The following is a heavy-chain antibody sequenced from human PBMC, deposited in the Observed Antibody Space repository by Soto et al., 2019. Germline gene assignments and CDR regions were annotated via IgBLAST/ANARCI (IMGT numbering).Heavy chain of an antibody. J-gene: IGHJ5*02. CDR3: AREGYCTNRVCYEWFDP. CDR2: IISSGSTI. Sequence: GGSLRLSCPASGFPFSSYEMKVVGQAPGKGLDWVSYIISSGSTIYYAASVKGRFTISRDNPKKSLYLQMNXLRAEDTAIYYCAREGYCTNRVCYEWFDPWAQGPLVTVAS. CDR1: GFPFSSYE. V-gene: IGHV3-48*03. D-gene: IGHD2-8*01.